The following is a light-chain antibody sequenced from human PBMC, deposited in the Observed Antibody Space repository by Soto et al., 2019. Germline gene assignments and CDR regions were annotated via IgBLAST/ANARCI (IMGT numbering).Light chain of an antibody. V-gene: IGKV3-20*01. Sequence: IVWTLCPGTLSLSEADRATLSGRASETVTGKYLAWYQQKVGQAPRLLIFAASNRATGIPDRFSGSGSGTDFTLTISRLEPEDFAMYFCQQYSSPPQTFGQGPKVDIK. J-gene: IGKJ1*01. CDR3: QQYSSPPQT. CDR2: AAS. CDR1: ETVTGKY.